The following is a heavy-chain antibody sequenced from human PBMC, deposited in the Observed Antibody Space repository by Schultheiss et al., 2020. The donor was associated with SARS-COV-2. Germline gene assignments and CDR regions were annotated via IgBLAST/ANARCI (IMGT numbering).Heavy chain of an antibody. CDR2: ISSSSSTI. V-gene: IGHV3-48*04. CDR1: GFTFSSYA. Sequence: GGSLRLSCAASGFTFSSYAMHWVRQAPGKGLEWVSYISSSSSTIYYADSVKGRFTISRDNAKNSLYLQMNSLRAEDTAVYYCHILGEYYYYGMDVWGQGTTVTVSS. CDR3: HILGEYYYYGMDV. D-gene: IGHD3-3*02. J-gene: IGHJ6*02.